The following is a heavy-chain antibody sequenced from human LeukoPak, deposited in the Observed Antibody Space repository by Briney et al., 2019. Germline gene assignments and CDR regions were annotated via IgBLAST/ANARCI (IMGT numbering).Heavy chain of an antibody. CDR2: IRNSDGMT. J-gene: IGHJ4*02. Sequence: GGSLRLSCDASGFSINTYTMYWVRQAPGQGLEWVSGIRNSDGMTYYADSVRGRFTISTDNSKNTLYLQMNSLRAEDTALYYCAKGWDGESRGDSWGQGTLVTVSS. CDR3: AKGWDGESRGDS. CDR1: GFSINTYT. V-gene: IGHV3-23*01. D-gene: IGHD3-10*01.